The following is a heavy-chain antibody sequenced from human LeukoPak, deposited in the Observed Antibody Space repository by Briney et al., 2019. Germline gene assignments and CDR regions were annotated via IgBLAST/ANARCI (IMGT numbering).Heavy chain of an antibody. Sequence: GGSLRLSCAASGFTVSSNYMSWVRQAPAQGLEWVSIIYSVGSTYYADSVKGRFTISRDNSKNTLYLQINTLRAEDTVIYYCARGGSGLYSVSSAFDIWGQGTMVTVSS. CDR3: ARGGSGLYSVSSAFDI. D-gene: IGHD5/OR15-5a*01. V-gene: IGHV3-53*01. J-gene: IGHJ3*02. CDR1: GFTVSSNY. CDR2: IYSVGST.